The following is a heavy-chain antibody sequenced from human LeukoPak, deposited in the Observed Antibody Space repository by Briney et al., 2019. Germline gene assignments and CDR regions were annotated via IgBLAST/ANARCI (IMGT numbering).Heavy chain of an antibody. D-gene: IGHD6-19*01. Sequence: GRSLRLSCAASGFTFSSYGMHWVRQAPGKGLEWVAVISYDGSNEYYADSVKGRFTISRDNSKNTLYLQMNSLRAEDTAVYYCAKAGYSSGWYGVDYWGQGTLVTVSS. J-gene: IGHJ4*02. CDR2: ISYDGSNE. CDR1: GFTFSSYG. V-gene: IGHV3-30*18. CDR3: AKAGYSSGWYGVDY.